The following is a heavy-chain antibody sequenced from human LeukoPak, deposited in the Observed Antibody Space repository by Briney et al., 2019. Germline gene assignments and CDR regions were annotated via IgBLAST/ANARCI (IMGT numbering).Heavy chain of an antibody. CDR2: SYYSGST. V-gene: IGHV4-39*07. D-gene: IGHD5-18*01. CDR3: ARGRWKAGMDTPYYFDY. CDR1: GGSISSSSYY. J-gene: IGHJ4*02. Sequence: SETLSLTCTVSGGSISSSSYYWGWIRQPPGKGLEWIGSSYYSGSTYYNPSLKSRVTISVDTSKNQFSLKLSSVTAADPAVYYCARGRWKAGMDTPYYFDYWGQGTLVSVSS.